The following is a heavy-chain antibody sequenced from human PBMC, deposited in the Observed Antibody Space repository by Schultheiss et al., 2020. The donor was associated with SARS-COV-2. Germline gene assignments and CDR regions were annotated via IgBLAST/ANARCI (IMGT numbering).Heavy chain of an antibody. CDR1: GYTFTSYG. CDR2: INPNSGNT. CDR3: ARTVTRGYCSGGSCYNNWFDP. Sequence: ASVKVSCKASGYTFTSYGISWVRQAPGQGLEWMGWINPNSGNTGYAQKFQGRVTMTRNTSISTAYMELSSLRSEDTAVYYCARTVTRGYCSGGSCYNNWFDPWGQGTLVTVSS. V-gene: IGHV1-8*02. J-gene: IGHJ5*02. D-gene: IGHD2-15*01.